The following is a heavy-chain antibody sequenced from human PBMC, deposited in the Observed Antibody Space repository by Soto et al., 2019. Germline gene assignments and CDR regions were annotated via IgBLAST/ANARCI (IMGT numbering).Heavy chain of an antibody. J-gene: IGHJ4*02. Sequence: ASVKVSCKASGYTFTSYGISWVRQAPGQGLEWMGWISAYNGNTNYAQKLQGRVTMTTDTSTSTAYMELRSLRSDDTAVYYCARDATRYSGYDFSRDFDYWGQGTLVTVSS. D-gene: IGHD5-12*01. CDR3: ARDATRYSGYDFSRDFDY. CDR1: GYTFTSYG. V-gene: IGHV1-18*01. CDR2: ISAYNGNT.